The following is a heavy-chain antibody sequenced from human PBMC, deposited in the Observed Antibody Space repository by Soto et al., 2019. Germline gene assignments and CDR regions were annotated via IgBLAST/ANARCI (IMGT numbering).Heavy chain of an antibody. CDR2: IYYTGSA. J-gene: IGHJ4*02. CDR1: GGSTGSGGYY. V-gene: IGHV4-31*03. Sequence: QVQLLESGPGLVKTSQTLSLTCSVSGGSTGSGGYYWSWVRQHPGKGLEWIGYIYYTGSAYYSPSLKCRVPLSVDTSKNQFSLILDAVTVADTAVYYCARADFGDRGLAFDSWGQGILVTVSS. CDR3: ARADFGDRGLAFDS. D-gene: IGHD2-21*01.